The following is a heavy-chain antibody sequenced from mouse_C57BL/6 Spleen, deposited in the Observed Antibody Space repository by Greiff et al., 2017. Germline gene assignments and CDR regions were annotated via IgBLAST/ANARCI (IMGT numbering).Heavy chain of an antibody. Sequence: QVQLQQPGAELVRPGSSVKLSCKASGYTFTSYWMHWVKQRPIQGLEWIGNIDPSDSENNYNQKFKDKATLTVDKSSSTAYMPLSSLTSADSAVYDCARGIYGNYEGNYFDYWGQGTTLTVSS. J-gene: IGHJ2*01. CDR3: ARGIYGNYEGNYFDY. CDR2: IDPSDSEN. D-gene: IGHD2-1*01. CDR1: GYTFTSYW. V-gene: IGHV1-52*01.